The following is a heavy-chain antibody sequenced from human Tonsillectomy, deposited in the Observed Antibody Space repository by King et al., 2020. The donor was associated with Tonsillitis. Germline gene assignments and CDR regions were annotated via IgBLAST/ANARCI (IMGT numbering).Heavy chain of an antibody. D-gene: IGHD3-3*01. CDR3: AKEIGLYNFWSGYFDC. Sequence: VQLVESGGGVVQPGRSLRLSCAASGFTFSSYGMHWIRQAPGKGLEWVALISHDGDIKYYADSVQVRLTIPRDDSKSTVYLQMNSLRVEDTAVYYCAKEIGLYNFWSGYFDCWGQGTLVTVSS. J-gene: IGHJ4*02. CDR1: GFTFSSYG. V-gene: IGHV3-30*18. CDR2: ISHDGDIK.